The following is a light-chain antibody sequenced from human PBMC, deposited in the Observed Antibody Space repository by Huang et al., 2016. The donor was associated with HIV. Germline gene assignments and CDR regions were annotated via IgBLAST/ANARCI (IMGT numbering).Light chain of an antibody. Sequence: DIQMTQSPSSLSASVGDRVIITCRASQDIGTSFAWYQQKPGIAPKLRLFAASRLKVAVPSRFSGSGSGTDHTLTISSLQPEDFATYYCQQYYSTPYTFGQGTKLEIK. CDR2: AAS. CDR3: QQYYSTPYT. V-gene: IGKV1-NL1*01. J-gene: IGKJ2*01. CDR1: QDIGTS.